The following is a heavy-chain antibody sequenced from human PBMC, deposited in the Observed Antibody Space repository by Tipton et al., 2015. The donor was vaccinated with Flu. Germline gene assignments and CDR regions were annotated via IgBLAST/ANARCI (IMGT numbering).Heavy chain of an antibody. CDR1: GFTFSSHW. D-gene: IGHD2-21*01. V-gene: IGHV3-74*01. CDR2: INPAGSTT. CDR3: SRGCGSTHCVGDY. Sequence: SLRLSCAASGFTFSSHWMHWARQAPGKGLVWVSQINPAGSTTTYADSVKGRFTISRDNGKNTLYPQMNSLRAEDTAVYYCSRGCGSTHCVGDYWGQGTLVTVSS. J-gene: IGHJ4*02.